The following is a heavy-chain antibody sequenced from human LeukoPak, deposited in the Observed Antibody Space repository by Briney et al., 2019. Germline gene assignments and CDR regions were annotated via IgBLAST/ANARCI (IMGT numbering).Heavy chain of an antibody. CDR1: GYTFTSYG. V-gene: IGHV1-18*01. D-gene: IGHD2-2*01. CDR2: ISAYNGNT. Sequence: ASVKVSCKASGYTFTSYGISWVRQAPGQWLEWMGWISAYNGNTNYAQNLQGRVTMTTDTSTSTAYMELRSLRSDDTAVYYCARGGDIVVVPAAILPFDYWGQGTLVTVSS. CDR3: ARGGDIVVVPAAILPFDY. J-gene: IGHJ4*02.